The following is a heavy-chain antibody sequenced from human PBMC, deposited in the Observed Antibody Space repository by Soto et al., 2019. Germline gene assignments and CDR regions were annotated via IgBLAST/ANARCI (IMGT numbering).Heavy chain of an antibody. CDR2: ISWDGGST. V-gene: IGHV3-43D*04. CDR1: GFTFDDYA. CDR3: AKDITTMVRDRLDYYYYYGMDV. J-gene: IGHJ6*02. Sequence: EVQLVESGGVVVQPGGSLRLSCAASGFTFDDYAMHWVRQAPGKGLEWVSLISWDGGSTYYADSVKGRFTISRDNSKNSLYLQMNSLRAEDTALYYCAKDITTMVRDRLDYYYYYGMDVWGQGTTVTVSS. D-gene: IGHD3-10*01.